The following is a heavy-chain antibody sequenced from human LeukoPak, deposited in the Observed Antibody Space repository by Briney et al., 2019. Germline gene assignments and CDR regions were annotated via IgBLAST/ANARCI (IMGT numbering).Heavy chain of an antibody. Sequence: PGGSLRLSCAASGFTFSSYAMHWVRQAPGKGLEWVAVISYDGSNKYYADSVKGRFTISRDNSKNTLYLQMNSLRAEDTAVYYCARDRIAARPDYYFDYWGQGTLVTVSS. V-gene: IGHV3-30*01. CDR1: GFTFSSYA. CDR2: ISYDGSNK. CDR3: ARDRIAARPDYYFDY. J-gene: IGHJ4*02. D-gene: IGHD6-6*01.